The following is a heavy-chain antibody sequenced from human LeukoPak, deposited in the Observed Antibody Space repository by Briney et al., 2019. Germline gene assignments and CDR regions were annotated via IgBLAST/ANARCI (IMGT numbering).Heavy chain of an antibody. CDR2: IIQDGSEK. CDR1: GFTFSSSA. V-gene: IGHV3-7*01. CDR3: ARFTRYNYNSADY. Sequence: GGSLRLSCAASGFTFSSSAMHWVRQTPGKGLEWVASIIQDGSEKYYVDSVKGRFTISRDNANNSLYLQMNSLRAEDTAVYYCARFTRYNYNSADYWGQGTLVTVSS. D-gene: IGHD1-20*01. J-gene: IGHJ4*02.